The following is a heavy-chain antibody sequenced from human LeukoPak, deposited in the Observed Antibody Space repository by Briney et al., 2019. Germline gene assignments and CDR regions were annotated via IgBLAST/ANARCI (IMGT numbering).Heavy chain of an antibody. CDR1: GGSFSGYY. D-gene: IGHD2-2*01. CDR2: IYSGGST. V-gene: IGHV3-53*01. Sequence: ETLSLTCAVYGGSFSGYYWSWVRQAPGKGLEWVSVIYSGGSTYYADSVKGRFTISRDNSKNTLDLQMNSLRAEDTAVYYCARDTSLDYWGQGTLVTVSS. CDR3: ARDTSLDY. J-gene: IGHJ4*02.